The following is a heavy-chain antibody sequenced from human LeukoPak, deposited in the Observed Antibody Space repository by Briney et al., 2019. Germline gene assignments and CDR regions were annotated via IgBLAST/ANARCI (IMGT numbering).Heavy chain of an antibody. Sequence: GGSLRLSCAASGFTFSIYAMSWVRQAPGKGLEWVSTFSGSGGRIYYADSVKGRFTISRDNSKNTLYLQMNSLRAEDTAVYYCAKGALLLWFGFDYWGQGTLVTVSS. V-gene: IGHV3-23*01. CDR1: GFTFSIYA. D-gene: IGHD3-10*01. CDR2: FSGSGGRI. J-gene: IGHJ4*02. CDR3: AKGALLLWFGFDY.